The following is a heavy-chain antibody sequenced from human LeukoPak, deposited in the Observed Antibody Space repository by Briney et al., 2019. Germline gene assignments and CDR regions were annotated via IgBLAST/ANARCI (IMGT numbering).Heavy chain of an antibody. CDR1: GFTFSSYA. CDR3: AKDPAPSRSWYSDY. J-gene: IGHJ4*02. D-gene: IGHD6-13*01. Sequence: GGSLRLSCAASGFTFSSYAMSWVRQAPGKGLEWVSLISANGANTYYADSVKGRITISRDNSMNTLYLQMNSLRAEDTAVYYCAKDPAPSRSWYSDYWGQGTLVTVSS. V-gene: IGHV3-23*01. CDR2: ISANGANT.